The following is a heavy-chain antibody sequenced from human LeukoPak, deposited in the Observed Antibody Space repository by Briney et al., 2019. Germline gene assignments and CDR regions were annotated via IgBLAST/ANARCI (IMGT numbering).Heavy chain of an antibody. V-gene: IGHV3-53*01. CDR1: GFTVSSND. J-gene: IGHJ3*01. Sequence: GGSLRLSCAASGFTVSSNDMSWVRQAPGKGLECISVIYSGGSTDYADSVKGRLTISRDNSRNTLFLQMNSLRVEDSAMYYCVKRLTLGDLSIKGAFALWGQGTMVTVAS. CDR3: VKRLTLGDLSIKGAFAL. CDR2: IYSGGST. D-gene: IGHD3-16*02.